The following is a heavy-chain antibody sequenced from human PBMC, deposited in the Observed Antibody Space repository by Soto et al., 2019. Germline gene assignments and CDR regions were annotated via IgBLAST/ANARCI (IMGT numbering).Heavy chain of an antibody. CDR2: INAGNGNT. CDR3: ARDLGGVVPAVMIDY. V-gene: IGHV1-3*01. Sequence: GASVKVSCKASGYTFTIYAMHWVRQAPGQRLEWMGWINAGNGNTKYSQKFQGRVTITSDTSASTAYMELSSLRSEDTAVYYCARDLGGVVPAVMIDYCGQGTLVTVSS. CDR1: GYTFTIYA. D-gene: IGHD2-2*01. J-gene: IGHJ4*02.